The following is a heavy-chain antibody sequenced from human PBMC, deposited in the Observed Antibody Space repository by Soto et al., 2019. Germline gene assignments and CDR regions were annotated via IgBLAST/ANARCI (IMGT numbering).Heavy chain of an antibody. J-gene: IGHJ4*02. CDR1: GGSISSSSYY. V-gene: IGHV4-39*01. Sequence: SETLSLTCTVSGGSISSSSYYWGWIRQPPGKGLEWIGSIYYSGSTYYNPSLKSRVTISVDTSKNQFSLKLSSVTAADTAVYYCARHLTVGATREDYFDYWGQGTLVTVSS. CDR3: ARHLTVGATREDYFDY. D-gene: IGHD1-26*01. CDR2: IYYSGST.